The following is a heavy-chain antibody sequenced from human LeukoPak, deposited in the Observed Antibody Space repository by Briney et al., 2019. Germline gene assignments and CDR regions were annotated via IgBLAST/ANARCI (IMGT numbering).Heavy chain of an antibody. CDR1: GFTFSNYW. CDR3: ARVGSYFDFDY. V-gene: IGHV3-7*01. D-gene: IGHD1-26*01. Sequence: GGSLRLSCEASGFTFSNYWMSWVRQAPGKGLEWVANIKQDGSEKYYVDSVKGRFTISGDYARNSLSLQMNSLRADDTAVYYCARVGSYFDFDYWGQGTLVTVSS. CDR2: IKQDGSEK. J-gene: IGHJ4*02.